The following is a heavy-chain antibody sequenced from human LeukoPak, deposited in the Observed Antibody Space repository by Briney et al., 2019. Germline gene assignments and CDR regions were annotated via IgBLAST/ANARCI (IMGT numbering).Heavy chain of an antibody. D-gene: IGHD1-26*01. CDR2: ISAYNGNT. Sequence: GASVKVSCKASGYTFTSYGISWVRQAPGQGLEWMGWISAYNGNTNYAQKLQGRVTMTTDTSTSTAYMELRSLRSDDTAVYYCARDDRAWQLGFHAFDIWGQGTMVTVSS. J-gene: IGHJ3*02. CDR3: ARDDRAWQLGFHAFDI. CDR1: GYTFTSYG. V-gene: IGHV1-18*01.